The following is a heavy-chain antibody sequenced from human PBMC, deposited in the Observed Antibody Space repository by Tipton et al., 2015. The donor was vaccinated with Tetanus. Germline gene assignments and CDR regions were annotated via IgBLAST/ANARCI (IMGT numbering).Heavy chain of an antibody. CDR3: ARDVRAEMGFDY. Sequence: QLVQSGDEVKRPGASVKVSCKASGYTFTSYGINRVRQAPGQGLEWMGWVSAYNGRTNYAQKVRDRVTMTTDTSTSTAYMELRSLRSDDTALYYCARDVRAEMGFDYWGRGTRVTVSS. J-gene: IGHJ4*02. CDR1: GYTFTSYG. V-gene: IGHV1-18*01. CDR2: VSAYNGRT. D-gene: IGHD1-26*01.